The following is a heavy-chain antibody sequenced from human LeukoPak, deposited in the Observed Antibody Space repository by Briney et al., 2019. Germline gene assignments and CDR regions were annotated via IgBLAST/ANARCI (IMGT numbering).Heavy chain of an antibody. V-gene: IGHV4-39*06. D-gene: IGHD4/OR15-4a*01. Sequence: SETLSLTCTVSGVSISSSSYYWGWIRQPPGKGLEWIGSIYSSGSTYYNPSLKSRVTISVDTSKNQFTLKLSSVTAADTAVYYCAKEGTYTYGASDFDCWGQGTLVTVSS. CDR2: IYSSGST. CDR1: GVSISSSSYY. CDR3: AKEGTYTYGASDFDC. J-gene: IGHJ4*02.